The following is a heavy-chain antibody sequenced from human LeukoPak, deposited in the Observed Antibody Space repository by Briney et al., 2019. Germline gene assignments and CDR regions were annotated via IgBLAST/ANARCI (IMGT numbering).Heavy chain of an antibody. J-gene: IGHJ4*02. D-gene: IGHD4-17*01. CDR2: ISSAGTNK. V-gene: IGHV3-30*14. CDR1: GFTFSDYS. Sequence: GGSLRLSCAASGFTFSDYSMHWVRQAPGKGLEWVAVISSAGTNKYYADSVKGRFTISRDNSKNTLYLQMNSLRPEDTAVYYCARDPTDYGDFGGFDYWGQGTLVTVSS. CDR3: ARDPTDYGDFGGFDY.